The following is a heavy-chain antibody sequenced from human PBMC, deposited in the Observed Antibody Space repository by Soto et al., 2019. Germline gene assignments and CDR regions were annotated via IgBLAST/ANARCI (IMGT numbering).Heavy chain of an antibody. Sequence: QVQLVQSGAEVKKPGSSVKVSCKASGGTFSSYAISWVRQAPGQGLEWMGGIIPIFGTANSAQKFQGRVTXPXXXSXXTAYMELSSLRSEDTAVYYCARMSPTNSGSYYWELRGAFDIWGQGTMVTVSS. V-gene: IGHV1-69*05. J-gene: IGHJ3*02. CDR3: ARMSPTNSGSYYWELRGAFDI. CDR1: GGTFSSYA. CDR2: IIPIFGTA. D-gene: IGHD1-26*01.